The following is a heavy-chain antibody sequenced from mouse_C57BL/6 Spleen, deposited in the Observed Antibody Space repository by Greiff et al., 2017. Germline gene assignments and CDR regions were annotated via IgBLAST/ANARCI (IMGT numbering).Heavy chain of an antibody. CDR2: IDPSDSYT. V-gene: IGHV1-50*01. CDR3: ARSGTGFDD. J-gene: IGHJ2*01. D-gene: IGHD4-1*01. CDR1: GYTFTSYW. Sequence: QVQLQQPGAELVKPGASVKLSCKASGYTFTSYWMQWVKQRPGQGLEWIGGIDPSDSYTNYNQKFKGKATLTVDTSSSTAYMQLSSLTSEDSAVYYCARSGTGFDDWGQGTTLTVSS.